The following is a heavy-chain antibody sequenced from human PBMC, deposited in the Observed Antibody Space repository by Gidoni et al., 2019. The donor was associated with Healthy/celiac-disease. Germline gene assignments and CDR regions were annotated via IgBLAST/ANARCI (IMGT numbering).Heavy chain of an antibody. J-gene: IGHJ3*02. CDR1: GYSFTSYC. V-gene: IGHV5-51*03. CDR2: IYPGDSDT. D-gene: IGHD6-6*01. Sequence: EVQLVQSVAEVKKPGESLKISCKGSGYSFTSYCSGWVRQMPGKGLEWMGIIYPGDSDTRYSPSFQGQVTISADKSISTAYLQWSSLKASDTAMYDGARRMGSSSTVGAFDIWGQGTMVTVSS. CDR3: ARRMGSSSTVGAFDI.